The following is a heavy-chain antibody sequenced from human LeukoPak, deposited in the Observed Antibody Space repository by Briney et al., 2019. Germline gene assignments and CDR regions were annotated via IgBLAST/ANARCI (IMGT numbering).Heavy chain of an antibody. D-gene: IGHD3-10*01. Sequence: SETLSLTCTVSGGSISSYYWSWIRQPAGKGLEWIGRIYTSGSTNYNPSLKSRVTMSVDTSKNQFSLKLSSVTAADTAVYYCARGLSMVRGVIIGFDYWGQGTLVTVSS. CDR1: GGSISSYY. CDR3: ARGLSMVRGVIIGFDY. CDR2: IYTSGST. J-gene: IGHJ4*02. V-gene: IGHV4-4*07.